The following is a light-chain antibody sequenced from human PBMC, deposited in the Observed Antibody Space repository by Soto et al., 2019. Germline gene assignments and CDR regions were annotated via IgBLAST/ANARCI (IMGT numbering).Light chain of an antibody. CDR1: QSVGSN. Sequence: EIVMTQSPATLSVSPGERVTLSCRARQSVGSNLAWYQQKPGQAPRLLIYGASTRATGIPVRFSGSGSGTEFTLTISSLQPEDFAVYYCQQYTDWPWGTFGGGTKVDIK. V-gene: IGKV3-15*01. CDR2: GAS. CDR3: QQYTDWPWGT. J-gene: IGKJ4*01.